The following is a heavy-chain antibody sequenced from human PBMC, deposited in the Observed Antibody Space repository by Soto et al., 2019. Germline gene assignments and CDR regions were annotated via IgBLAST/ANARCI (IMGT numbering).Heavy chain of an antibody. Sequence: SETLSLTCAVYGGSFSGYYWSWIRQPPGKGLEWIGEINHSGSTNYNPSLKSRVTISVDTSKNQFSLKLSSVTAADTAVYYCARAVAGTLFLVEKYYFDYWGQGTLVTVSS. D-gene: IGHD6-19*01. CDR1: GGSFSGYY. V-gene: IGHV4-34*01. J-gene: IGHJ4*02. CDR2: INHSGST. CDR3: ARAVAGTLFLVEKYYFDY.